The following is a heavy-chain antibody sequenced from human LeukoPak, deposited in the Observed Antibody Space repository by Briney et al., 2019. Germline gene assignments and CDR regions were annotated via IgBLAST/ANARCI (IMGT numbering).Heavy chain of an antibody. D-gene: IGHD2-2*01. Sequence: PSETLSLTCAVYGGSFSGYYWSWIRQPPGKGLEWIGEINHSGSTNYNPSLKSRVTISVDTSKNQFSLKLSSVTAADTAVYYCARGPDIVVALGKAYFDYWGQGTLVTVSS. V-gene: IGHV4-34*01. CDR3: ARGPDIVVALGKAYFDY. CDR2: INHSGST. CDR1: GGSFSGYY. J-gene: IGHJ4*02.